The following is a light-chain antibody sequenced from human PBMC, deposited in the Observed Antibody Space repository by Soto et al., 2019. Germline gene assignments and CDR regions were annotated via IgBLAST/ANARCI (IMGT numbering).Light chain of an antibody. CDR1: QSVSRY. CDR2: DAS. J-gene: IGKJ5*01. Sequence: EIVLTHSPATLSLSPGERATLSCRASQSVSRYLFWYQQKPGLAPRLLIYDASNRATGVPARFSGSGSGTDFTLTISSLEPEDFAVYYCQHRSVWPVSFGQGTRLEIK. CDR3: QHRSVWPVS. V-gene: IGKV3-11*01.